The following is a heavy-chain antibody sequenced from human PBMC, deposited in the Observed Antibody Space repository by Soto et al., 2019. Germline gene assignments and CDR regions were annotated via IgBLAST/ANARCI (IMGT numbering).Heavy chain of an antibody. CDR1: GYTFFTYD. V-gene: IGHV1-18*01. CDR2: ISTYSGDT. Sequence: QVHLVQSGVEVKTPVASVKVSCQASGYTFFTYDISWVRQAPGQGLEWWGWISTYSGDTKYAPKFQGRVTMTTDTSTTTAYLELRTLRSDDTSVYYCARHHGPTTSENWCDPWGQGTLVTVSS. D-gene: IGHD5-12*01. J-gene: IGHJ5*02. CDR3: ARHHGPTTSENWCDP.